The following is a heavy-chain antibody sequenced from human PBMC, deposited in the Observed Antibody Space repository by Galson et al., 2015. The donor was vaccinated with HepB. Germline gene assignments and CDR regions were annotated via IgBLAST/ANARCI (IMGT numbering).Heavy chain of an antibody. CDR2: FDPEDGET. D-gene: IGHD2-2*01. CDR1: GYTLTELS. CDR3: ATEAAAPEEVRWDY. J-gene: IGHJ4*02. Sequence: SVKVSCKVSGYTLTELSMHWVRQAPGKGLEWMGGFDPEDGETIYAQKFQGRVTMTEDTSTDTAYMELSSLRSEDTAVYYCATEAAAPEEVRWDYWGQGTLVTVSS. V-gene: IGHV1-24*01.